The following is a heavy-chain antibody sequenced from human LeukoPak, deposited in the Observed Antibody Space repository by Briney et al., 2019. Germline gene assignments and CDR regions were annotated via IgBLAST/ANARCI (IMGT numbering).Heavy chain of an antibody. Sequence: GGSLRLSCAASGFTFRSDAMSCVRPAPGKGREWVPAISGSGGSTYYADSVKGRFTISRDNSKNTLYLKMNSLRAEDTAVYYCAKDRLLTIPCFDYWGQGTLVTVSS. CDR2: ISGSGGST. CDR1: GFTFRSDA. V-gene: IGHV3-23*01. J-gene: IGHJ4*02. CDR3: AKDRLLTIPCFDY. D-gene: IGHD3-3*01.